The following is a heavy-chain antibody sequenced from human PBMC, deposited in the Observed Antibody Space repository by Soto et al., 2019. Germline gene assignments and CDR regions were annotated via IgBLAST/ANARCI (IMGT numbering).Heavy chain of an antibody. CDR3: ARDHYIGIFDWFDP. CDR2: IYTSGST. Sequence: ETPCLTCTVSGGFISRYYWSWIRRPAGKGLEWIGRIYTSGSTNYNPSHKRRVTMSVDTSKNQFSLTVSSVAAADTTVYYCARDHYIGIFDWFDPWGQGTLVTVSS. D-gene: IGHD1-26*01. J-gene: IGHJ5*02. V-gene: IGHV4-4*07. CDR1: GGFISRYY.